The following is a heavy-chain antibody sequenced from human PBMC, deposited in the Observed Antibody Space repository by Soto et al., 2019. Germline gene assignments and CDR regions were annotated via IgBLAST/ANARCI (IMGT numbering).Heavy chain of an antibody. Sequence: QVQLVQSRGEVKKPGASVKVSCKTSGYSFTTYGISWVRQAPGQGLEWMGWISGYNGNTNYAQNLQGRVTMTTDTSXXTAYMELRSLRSDDTAVHYCAREGPAPYYYYGMDVWGQGSTVTVSS. J-gene: IGHJ6*02. CDR2: ISGYNGNT. CDR1: GYSFTTYG. CDR3: AREGPAPYYYYGMDV. V-gene: IGHV1-18*01.